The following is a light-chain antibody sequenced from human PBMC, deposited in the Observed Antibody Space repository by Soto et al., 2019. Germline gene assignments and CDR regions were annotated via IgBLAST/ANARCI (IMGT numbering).Light chain of an antibody. V-gene: IGKV3-20*01. J-gene: IGKJ1*01. CDR2: GAS. CDR1: QGVSGRY. CDR3: QQYGISPRT. Sequence: EFLLPQSPGTLSLSAGERATLSCRASQGVSGRYLAWYQQKPGQAPRLLIYGASSRATGIPDRFSGSGSGTDFTLTISRLEPEDFAVYYCQQYGISPRTFGQGTKVDIK.